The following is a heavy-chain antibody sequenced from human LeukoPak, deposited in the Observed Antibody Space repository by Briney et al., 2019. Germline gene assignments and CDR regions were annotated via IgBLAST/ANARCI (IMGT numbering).Heavy chain of an antibody. D-gene: IGHD4-17*01. Sequence: SVKVPCKASGGTFSSYAISWVRQAPGQGLEWMGRIIPIFGTANYAQKFQGRVTITTDESTSTAYMELSSLRSEDTAVYYCAREWVIDYGDYDVYHYFDYWGQGTLVTVSS. V-gene: IGHV1-69*05. CDR1: GGTFSSYA. CDR2: IIPIFGTA. J-gene: IGHJ4*02. CDR3: AREWVIDYGDYDVYHYFDY.